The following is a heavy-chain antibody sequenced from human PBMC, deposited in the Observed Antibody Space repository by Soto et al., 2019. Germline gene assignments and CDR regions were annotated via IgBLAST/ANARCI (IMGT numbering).Heavy chain of an antibody. J-gene: IGHJ4*02. CDR3: ARGGSYYAH. CDR1: GSTHTIYF. V-gene: IGHV1-2*02. CDR2: INSVSGGT. Sequence: QVQLVQSGAEVKQPGASVRVSCKASGSTHTIYFIHWLRQAPGQGLEWMGWINSVSGGTNYAHKFQGRVTMTRDTSTTTAFIELSRLRSDDTAVYYCARGGSYYAHWGQGTLVTVSS. D-gene: IGHD1-26*01.